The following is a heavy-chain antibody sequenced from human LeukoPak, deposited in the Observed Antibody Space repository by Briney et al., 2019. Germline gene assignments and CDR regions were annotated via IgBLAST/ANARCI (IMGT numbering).Heavy chain of an antibody. CDR1: GGSISSSSYY. J-gene: IGHJ4*02. Sequence: SETLSLTCTVSGGSISSSSYYWGWIRQPPGKGLEWIGSIYYSGSTYYNPSLKSRGTISVDTSKNQFSLKLSSVIAADTAVYYCARGKYSSSYYSDYWGQGTLVTVSS. V-gene: IGHV4-39*01. D-gene: IGHD6-6*01. CDR3: ARGKYSSSYYSDY. CDR2: IYYSGST.